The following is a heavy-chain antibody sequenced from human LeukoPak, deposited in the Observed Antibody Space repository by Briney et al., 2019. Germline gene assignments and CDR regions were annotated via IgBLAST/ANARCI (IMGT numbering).Heavy chain of an antibody. CDR3: AKKVDYYDSSGYYNY. V-gene: IGHV3-23*01. Sequence: GGSLRLSCAASGFTFSSYGMSWVRQAPGKGLEWVSAISGSGGSTYHADSVKGRFTISRDNSKNTLYLQMNSLRAEDTAVYYCAKKVDYYDSSGYYNYWGQGTLVTVSS. CDR2: ISGSGGST. CDR1: GFTFSSYG. D-gene: IGHD3-22*01. J-gene: IGHJ4*02.